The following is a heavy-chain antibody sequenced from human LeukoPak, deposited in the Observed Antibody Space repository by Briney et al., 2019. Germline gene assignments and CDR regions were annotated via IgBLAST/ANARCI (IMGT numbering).Heavy chain of an antibody. Sequence: GASVKVSCKASGYTFTSYGISWVRQAPGQGLEWMGWISAYNGNTNYAQKLQGRVTMTTDTSTSTAYMELRSLRSDDTAVYYCARDLGIFGVVIIDHLYNWFDPWGQGTLVTVSS. V-gene: IGHV1-18*01. J-gene: IGHJ5*02. CDR3: ARDLGIFGVVIIDHLYNWFDP. CDR2: ISAYNGNT. CDR1: GYTFTSYG. D-gene: IGHD3-3*01.